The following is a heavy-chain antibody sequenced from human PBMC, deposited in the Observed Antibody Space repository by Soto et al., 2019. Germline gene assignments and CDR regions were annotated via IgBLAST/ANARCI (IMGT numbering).Heavy chain of an antibody. Sequence: SETLSLTCAVYGGSFSGYYWSWIRQPPGKGLEWIGEINHSGSTNYNPSLKSRVTISVDTSKNQFSLKLSSVTASDTAIYFCARQDIVTNPLRGVYFDIWGQGALVTVSS. V-gene: IGHV4-34*01. CDR3: ARQDIVTNPLRGVYFDI. CDR1: GGSFSGYY. D-gene: IGHD2-15*01. CDR2: INHSGST. J-gene: IGHJ4*02.